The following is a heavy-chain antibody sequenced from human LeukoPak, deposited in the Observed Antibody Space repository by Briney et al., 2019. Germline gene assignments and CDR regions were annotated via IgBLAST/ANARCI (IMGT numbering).Heavy chain of an antibody. CDR2: ISPYNGRT. J-gene: IGHJ4*02. D-gene: IGHD2-2*01. Sequence: GGSLRLSCAATGFTFRSHAMSWVRQAPGKGLEWMAWISPYNGRTLYSAKLQGRVTLTRDTTTDTAYMELTSLKSDDTAVYYCARDLSKLDYWGQGTLVTVSS. CDR1: GFTFRSHA. CDR3: ARDLSKLDY. V-gene: IGHV1-18*04.